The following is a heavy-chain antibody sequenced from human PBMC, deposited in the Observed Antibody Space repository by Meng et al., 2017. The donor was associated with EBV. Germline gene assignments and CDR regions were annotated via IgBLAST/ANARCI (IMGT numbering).Heavy chain of an antibody. CDR2: IYYSGRT. J-gene: IGHJ5*02. CDR1: GGSGSSGNNY. D-gene: IGHD2-2*02. CDR3: ARVNGDCFSTICYKGWFDP. Sequence: QLQLQESGSGLVKPSQTLSLTCTGSGGSGSSGNNYWIWIRQPPGKGLEWIGYIYYSGRTYYNPSLESRVTMSVDTSKNQFSLNLNSVTAADTAVYYCARVNGDCFSTICYKGWFDPWGQGTLVTVSS. V-gene: IGHV4-30-4*01.